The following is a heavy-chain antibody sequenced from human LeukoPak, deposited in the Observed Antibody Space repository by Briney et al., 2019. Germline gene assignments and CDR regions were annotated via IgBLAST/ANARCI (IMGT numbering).Heavy chain of an antibody. J-gene: IGHJ4*02. CDR3: ARDPSYYDILTGYSRPNPFDY. CDR1: GYTFTSYG. Sequence: ASAKVSCKASGYTFTSYGISWVRQAPGQGLEWMGWISAYNGNTNYAQKLQGRVTMTTDTSTSTAYTELRSLRSDDTAVYYCARDPSYYDILTGYSRPNPFDYWGQGTLVTVSS. CDR2: ISAYNGNT. V-gene: IGHV1-18*01. D-gene: IGHD3-9*01.